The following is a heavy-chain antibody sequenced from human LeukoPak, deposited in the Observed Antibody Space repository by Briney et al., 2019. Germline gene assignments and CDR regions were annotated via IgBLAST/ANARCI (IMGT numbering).Heavy chain of an antibody. V-gene: IGHV4-61*01. J-gene: IGHJ3*02. CDR2: IYYTGGT. Sequence: SETLSLTCSVCGGSVSSGNYYWGWIRQPPGKGLEWIGYIYYTGGTNYNPSLKSRVTISVDTSKNQVSLKVRSVTAADTAVYYCARHRIAAADDAFEIWGQGTMVTVSS. D-gene: IGHD6-13*01. CDR1: GGSVSSGNYY. CDR3: ARHRIAAADDAFEI.